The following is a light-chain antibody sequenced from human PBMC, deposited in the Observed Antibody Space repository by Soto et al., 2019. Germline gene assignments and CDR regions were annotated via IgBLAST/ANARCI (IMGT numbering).Light chain of an antibody. CDR1: QTVSGSY. CDR2: AAS. CDR3: QHYGPAQWT. J-gene: IGKJ1*01. Sequence: EIVLTQSAGTLSLSPGERATLSCRASQTVSGSYLAWFQQKPGQTPRLLIYAASTRAAGVPGRFSGSGSGTDFSLTINRLELEDFAVYYCQHYGPAQWTFGQGTKVEIK. V-gene: IGKV3-20*01.